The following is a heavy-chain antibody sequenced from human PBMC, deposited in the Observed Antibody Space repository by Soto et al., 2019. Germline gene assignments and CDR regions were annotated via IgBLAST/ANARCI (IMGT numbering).Heavy chain of an antibody. V-gene: IGHV1-18*01. D-gene: IGHD3-3*01. CDR3: ARQVFAYTWSDFDP. CDR2: ISAYNGNT. Sequence: ASVKVSCKASGYTFTSYGISWVRQAPGQGLEWMGWISAYNGNTNYAQKLQGRVTMTTDTSTSTAYMELRSLRSDDTAVYYCARQVFAYTWSDFDPWGQGTLVTVSS. J-gene: IGHJ5*02. CDR1: GYTFTSYG.